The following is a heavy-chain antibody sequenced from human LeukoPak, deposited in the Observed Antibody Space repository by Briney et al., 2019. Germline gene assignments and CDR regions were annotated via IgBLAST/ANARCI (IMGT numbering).Heavy chain of an antibody. CDR2: ISSSGGAT. D-gene: IGHD3-10*01. V-gene: IGHV3-23*01. Sequence: GGSLRLSCAASGFTFSSYSMSWARQAPGKGLEWVSVISSSGGATYYADSVKGRFTISRDNSKNTLYLQMNSLRAEDTTIYYCARAAMVRGVDYFDYWGQGTLVTVSS. CDR1: GFTFSSYS. J-gene: IGHJ4*02. CDR3: ARAAMVRGVDYFDY.